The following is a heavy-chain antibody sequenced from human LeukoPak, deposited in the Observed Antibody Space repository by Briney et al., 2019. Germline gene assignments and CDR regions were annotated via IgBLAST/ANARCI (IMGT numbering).Heavy chain of an antibody. D-gene: IGHD3-10*01. Sequence: PSETLSLTCTVSGGSISSSSYSWGWIRQPPGKGLEWIGSIYYSGSTYYNPSLKSRVTISVDTSKNQFSLKLSSVTAADTAVYYCARHNYGSLYFDYWGQGTLVTVSS. CDR1: GGSISSSSYS. V-gene: IGHV4-39*01. CDR3: ARHNYGSLYFDY. CDR2: IYYSGST. J-gene: IGHJ4*02.